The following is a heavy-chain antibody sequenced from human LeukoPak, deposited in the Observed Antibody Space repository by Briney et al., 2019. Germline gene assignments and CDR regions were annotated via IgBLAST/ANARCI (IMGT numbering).Heavy chain of an antibody. J-gene: IGHJ6*02. CDR3: ARVQPPPTVVTPRYYYYGMDV. V-gene: IGHV3-48*02. Sequence: GGSLRLSCAASGFTFSSYSMNWVRQAPGKGLEWVSYISSSSSTIYYADSVKGRFTISRDNAKNSLYLQMNSLRDEDTTVYYCARVQPPPTVVTPRYYYYGMDVWGQGTTVTVSS. CDR2: ISSSSSTI. CDR1: GFTFSSYS. D-gene: IGHD4-23*01.